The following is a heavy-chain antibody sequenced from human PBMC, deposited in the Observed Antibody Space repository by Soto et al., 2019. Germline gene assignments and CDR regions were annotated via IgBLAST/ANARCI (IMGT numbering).Heavy chain of an antibody. CDR1: GYTFTGYY. D-gene: IGHD6-19*01. J-gene: IGHJ4*02. Sequence: ASVKVSCKASGYTFTGYYMHWVRQAPGQGLEWMGWINPNSGGTNYAQKFQGRVTMTRDTSISTAYMELGRPRSDDTAVYYCHSAFIAVAGTYYWGQGTLVTVSS. CDR3: HSAFIAVAGTYY. CDR2: INPNSGGT. V-gene: IGHV1-2*02.